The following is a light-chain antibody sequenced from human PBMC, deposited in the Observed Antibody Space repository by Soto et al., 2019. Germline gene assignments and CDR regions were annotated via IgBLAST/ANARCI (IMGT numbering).Light chain of an antibody. V-gene: IGKV3-20*01. CDR3: QQYGSSPQT. Sequence: EIVLTQAPGTLSLSPGERATLACRASQSVSSSYLAWYQQKPGQAPRLLIYGASSRDTGLPDRFSGSGSGTDFTLTISRLEPEDFAVYYCQQYGSSPQTFGQGTKLEIK. CDR2: GAS. CDR1: QSVSSSY. J-gene: IGKJ2*01.